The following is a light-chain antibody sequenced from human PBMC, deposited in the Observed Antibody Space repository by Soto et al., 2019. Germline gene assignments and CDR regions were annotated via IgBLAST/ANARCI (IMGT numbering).Light chain of an antibody. CDR3: SSYTGSSVV. Sequence: QSALTQPRSVSGSPGQSVTISCTGTSSDVGGYNYVSWYQHHPGKAPKLMIYDVSERPSGVPDRFSGSKSGNTASLTISGLQAEDEADYYCSSYTGSSVVFGGGTKLTVL. J-gene: IGLJ2*01. CDR1: SSDVGGYNY. V-gene: IGLV2-11*01. CDR2: DVS.